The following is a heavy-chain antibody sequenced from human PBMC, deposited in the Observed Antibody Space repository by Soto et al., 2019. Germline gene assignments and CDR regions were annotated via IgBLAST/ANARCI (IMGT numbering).Heavy chain of an antibody. V-gene: IGHV1-8*01. Sequence: QVQLVQSGAEVKKPGASVKVSCKASGYTFTSYDINWVRQATGQGLEWMGWMNPNSGNTGHAQKFQGRVTMTRNTSVSTAYMELSSLRYEDTAVYYCARRAGGLVRYYYYCYMDVWGKGTTVTVSS. D-gene: IGHD6-6*01. CDR1: GYTFTSYD. J-gene: IGHJ6*03. CDR2: MNPNSGNT. CDR3: ARRAGGLVRYYYYCYMDV.